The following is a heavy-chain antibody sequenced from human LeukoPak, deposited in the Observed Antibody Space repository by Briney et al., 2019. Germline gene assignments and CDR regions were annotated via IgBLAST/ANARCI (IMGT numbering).Heavy chain of an antibody. CDR1: GFTFDNYR. J-gene: IGHJ4*02. CDR3: AKPRENSSGVGRYFDY. D-gene: IGHD6-19*01. CDR2: ISGSGSST. Sequence: PGGSLRLSCAASGFTFDNYRMSWVRLAPGKGLEWVSAISGSGSSTYYADSVKGRFTISRDNSKNTLYLQMNSLRAEDTAVYYCAKPRENSSGVGRYFDYWGQGTLVNVSS. V-gene: IGHV3-23*01.